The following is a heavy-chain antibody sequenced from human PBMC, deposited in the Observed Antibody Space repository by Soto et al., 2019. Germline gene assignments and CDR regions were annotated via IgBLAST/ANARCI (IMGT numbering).Heavy chain of an antibody. V-gene: IGHV3-30-3*01. CDR2: ILYDGSNT. CDR1: GFTFSSYA. Sequence: QVQLVESGGGVVQPGRSLRLSCAASGFTFSSYAMHWVRQAPGKGLEWVAVILYDGSNTYYADSVKGRFTISRDNSKNTLYLQMNSLRAEDTAVYYCARDRVGATSETFDYWGQGTLVTVSS. J-gene: IGHJ4*02. D-gene: IGHD1-26*01. CDR3: ARDRVGATSETFDY.